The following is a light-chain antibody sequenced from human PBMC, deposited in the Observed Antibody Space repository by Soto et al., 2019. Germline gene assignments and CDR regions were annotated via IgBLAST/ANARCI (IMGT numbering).Light chain of an antibody. CDR3: QQFNSYSVLT. CDR2: KAS. Sequence: DIQMTQSPSTLSASVGDRVTITCRASQSISSWLAWYRQKPGKAPKLLIYKASTLESGVPSRFSGSGSGTEFTLTISSLQPDDFATYYCQQFNSYSVLTFGGGTKVEIK. CDR1: QSISSW. V-gene: IGKV1-5*03. J-gene: IGKJ4*01.